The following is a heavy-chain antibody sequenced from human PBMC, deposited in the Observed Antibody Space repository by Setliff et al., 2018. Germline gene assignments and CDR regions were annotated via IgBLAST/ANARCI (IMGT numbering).Heavy chain of an antibody. J-gene: IGHJ6*02. D-gene: IGHD2-2*02. CDR1: GGTFSSYA. V-gene: IGHV1-69*13. CDR2: IIPIFGTA. CDR3: ARDSRGLVPAAIEGSYYYYVMDV. Sequence: ASVKVSCKASGGTFSSYAISWVRQAPGQGRAWMGGIIPIFGTANYAQKFQGRVTITADEATSTAYMELSSQRAEDTAVYYCARDSRGLVPAAIEGSYYYYVMDVWGQGTTVTVSS.